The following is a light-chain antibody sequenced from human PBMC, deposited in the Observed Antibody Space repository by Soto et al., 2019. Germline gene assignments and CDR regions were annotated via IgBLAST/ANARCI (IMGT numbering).Light chain of an antibody. CDR2: AAS. Sequence: DIQMTQSPSSLSASVGDRVTITCRASQNIRNYLNWYQQKPGDAPKLLIYAASTLQGAVPSRFSGSGSGTEFTPTISSLQPEDFATYQCQQGHRNPYTFGQGTRLEI. V-gene: IGKV1-39*01. CDR1: QNIRNY. J-gene: IGKJ2*01. CDR3: QQGHRNPYT.